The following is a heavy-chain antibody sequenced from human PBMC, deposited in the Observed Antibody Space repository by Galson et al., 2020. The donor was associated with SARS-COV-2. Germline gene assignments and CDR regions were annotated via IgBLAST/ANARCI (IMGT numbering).Heavy chain of an antibody. J-gene: IGHJ6*02. Sequence: GGSLRLSCEASEFPFRTYSLTCVRLAPGTGMEWVSSITTSSSYPYYVDSVKGRFSISRDNHRNSLYLQMNSLRAEDTAVYYCARDKGIRGYNYGRLYYGMDVWGQGTTVTVSS. CDR2: ITTSSSYP. CDR1: EFPFRTYS. CDR3: ARDKGIRGYNYGRLYYGMDV. V-gene: IGHV3-21*01. D-gene: IGHD5-18*01.